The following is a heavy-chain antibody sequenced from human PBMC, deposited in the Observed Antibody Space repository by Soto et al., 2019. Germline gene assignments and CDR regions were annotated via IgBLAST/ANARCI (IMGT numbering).Heavy chain of an antibody. Sequence: WGSLRLSCVASGVSFSSYGMHWVRQAPGKGLEWVAYISYDGSNKYYADSVKGRITISRDNSKNTLYLQVDSLRAEDTAVYYCATEVRYNLTGSDYSGMDAWGQGTTVKISS. CDR3: ATEVRYNLTGSDYSGMDA. CDR1: GVSFSSYG. J-gene: IGHJ6*02. V-gene: IGHV3-30*03. D-gene: IGHD3-9*01. CDR2: ISYDGSNK.